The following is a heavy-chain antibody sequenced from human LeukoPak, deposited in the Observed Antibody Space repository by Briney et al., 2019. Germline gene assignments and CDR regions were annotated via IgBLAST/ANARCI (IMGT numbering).Heavy chain of an antibody. Sequence: GGSPRLSCAASGFTFSSYSMNWVRQAPGKGLEWVSSISSSSSYIYYADSVKGRFTISRDNAKNSLYLQMNSLRAEDTAVYYCARDAGIAAAADYYFDYWGQGTLVTVSS. CDR3: ARDAGIAAAADYYFDY. V-gene: IGHV3-21*01. CDR1: GFTFSSYS. D-gene: IGHD6-13*01. J-gene: IGHJ4*02. CDR2: ISSSSSYI.